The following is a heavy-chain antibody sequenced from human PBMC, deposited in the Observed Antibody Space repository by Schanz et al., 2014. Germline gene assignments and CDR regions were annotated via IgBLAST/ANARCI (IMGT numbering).Heavy chain of an antibody. CDR3: TTDFYGSGSYWSPFDF. V-gene: IGHV3-15*01. D-gene: IGHD3-10*01. Sequence: EVQLVESGGGVVQPGRSLRLSCAASGFSFSTYAMHWVRQAPGKGLEWVGRIKSNSHGGTADYAAPVKGRFSFSRDDSKTTVYLLMNSLKTEDTAVYYCTTDFYGSGSYWSPFDFWGQGTLVTVSS. CDR1: GFSFSTYA. CDR2: IKSNSHGGTA. J-gene: IGHJ4*02.